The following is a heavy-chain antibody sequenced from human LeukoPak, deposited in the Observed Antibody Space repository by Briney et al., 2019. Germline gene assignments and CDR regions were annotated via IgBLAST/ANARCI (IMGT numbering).Heavy chain of an antibody. CDR3: ARDSPGYLAYDS. CDR2: IKEDGSAI. CDR1: GFTFSTYW. V-gene: IGHV3-7*04. Sequence: QPGGSLRLSCAASGFTFSTYWMTWVRQAPGKGPEWVANIKEDGSAIYYVDSVKGRFTISRDNAKKSLYLQMNSLRAEDTAVYYCARDSPGYLAYDSWGQGTLVTVSS. D-gene: IGHD1-1*01. J-gene: IGHJ4*02.